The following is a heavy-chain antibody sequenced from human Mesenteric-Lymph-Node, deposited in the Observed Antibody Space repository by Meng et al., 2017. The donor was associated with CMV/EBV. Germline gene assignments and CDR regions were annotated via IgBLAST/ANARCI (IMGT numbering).Heavy chain of an antibody. D-gene: IGHD3-16*01. CDR3: ARGRRGSFDY. CDR1: GFTFSDYS. V-gene: IGHV3-21*04. CDR2: ISSRSIHI. Sequence: GESLKISCVASGFTFSDYSMNWVRLAPGKGLEWVSAISSRSIHIYYADSVRGRFTISRDNSKNMVYLQMNSLRAEDTAVYYCARGRRGSFDYWGQGTLVTVSS. J-gene: IGHJ4*02.